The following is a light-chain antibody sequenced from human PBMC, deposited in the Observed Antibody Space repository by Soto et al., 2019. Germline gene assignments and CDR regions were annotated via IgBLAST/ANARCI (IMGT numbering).Light chain of an antibody. J-gene: IGLJ1*01. Sequence: QSVLTQPASVSGSPGQSITISCTGTSSDVGGYNYVSWYQQHPGKVPKLIIYEVRNRPSGVSPRFSGSESGNMASLTISGLLAEDEADYYCMSRTSTVTFVFGTGTKVTVL. V-gene: IGLV2-14*01. CDR1: SSDVGGYNY. CDR2: EVR. CDR3: MSRTSTVTFV.